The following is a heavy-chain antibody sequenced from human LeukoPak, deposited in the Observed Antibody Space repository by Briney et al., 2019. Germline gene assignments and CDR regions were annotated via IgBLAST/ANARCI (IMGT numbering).Heavy chain of an antibody. V-gene: IGHV4-39*01. CDR3: ATLASTCTGGSRYQYYFDY. Sequence: PSETLSLTCTVSGGSISSSRSYHWAWIRQPPGKGLEWIGSIYYSGSTYYNPSLKSRDTISVDTSKNRFSLSLRSVTAADTAVYNCATLASTCTGGSRYQYYFDYWGQGTLVTVSS. J-gene: IGHJ4*02. D-gene: IGHD2-15*01. CDR2: IYYSGST. CDR1: GGSISSSRSYH.